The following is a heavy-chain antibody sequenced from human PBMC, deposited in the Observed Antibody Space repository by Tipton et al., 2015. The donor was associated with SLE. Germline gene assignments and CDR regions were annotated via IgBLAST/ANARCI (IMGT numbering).Heavy chain of an antibody. J-gene: IGHJ4*02. CDR3: SEGYYFDY. CDR2: IYYSGST. Sequence: LRLSCTVSGGSVSSGSYYWSWIRQPPGKGLEWIGSIYYSGSTYYNPSLKSRVTISVDTSKNQFSLKLSSVTAADTAVYYCSEGYYFDYWGQGTLVTVSS. CDR1: GGSVSSGSYY. V-gene: IGHV4-39*07.